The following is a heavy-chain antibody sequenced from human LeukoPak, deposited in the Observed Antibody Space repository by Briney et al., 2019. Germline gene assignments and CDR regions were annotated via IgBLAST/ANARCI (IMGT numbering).Heavy chain of an antibody. CDR2: IYHSGST. J-gene: IGHJ4*02. D-gene: IGHD3/OR15-3a*01. CDR1: GYSISGGYY. Sequence: SETLSLTCAVSGYSISGGYYWGWIRQPPGKGLEWIGSIYHSGSTYYNPSLKSRVTISVDTSKNQFSLKLSSVTAADTAVYYCARLLMGLVDYWGQGTLVTVSS. CDR3: ARLLMGLVDY. V-gene: IGHV4-38-2*01.